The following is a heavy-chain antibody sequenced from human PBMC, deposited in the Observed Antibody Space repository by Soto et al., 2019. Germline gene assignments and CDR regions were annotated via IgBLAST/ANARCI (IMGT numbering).Heavy chain of an antibody. J-gene: IGHJ6*02. Sequence: QVQLVESGGGVVQPGRSLRLSCAASGFTFSSYGMHWVRQAPGKGLEWVAVISYDGSNKYYADSVKGRFTISRDNSKNTLYLQINSLRAEDLAVYYCAKDVVVGATTGLGDYYYYYGMDIWGQGTTVTVSS. CDR3: AKDVVVGATTGLGDYYYYYGMDI. CDR1: GFTFSSYG. D-gene: IGHD1-26*01. V-gene: IGHV3-30*18. CDR2: ISYDGSNK.